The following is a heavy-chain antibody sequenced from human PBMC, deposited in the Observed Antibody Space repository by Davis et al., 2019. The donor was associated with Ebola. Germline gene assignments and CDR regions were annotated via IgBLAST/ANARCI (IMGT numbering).Heavy chain of an antibody. V-gene: IGHV4-59*12. CDR3: ARGPSVAGLDY. Sequence: SETLSLTCTVSGGSISSYYWSWIRQPPGKGLEWIGYIYYSGSTNYNPSLKSRVTISVDTSKNQFSLKLSSVTAADTAVYYCARGPSVAGLDYWGQETLVTVSS. D-gene: IGHD6-19*01. CDR2: IYYSGST. CDR1: GGSISSYY. J-gene: IGHJ4*02.